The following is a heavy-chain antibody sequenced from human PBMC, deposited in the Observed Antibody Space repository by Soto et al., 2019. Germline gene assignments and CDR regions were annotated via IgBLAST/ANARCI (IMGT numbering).Heavy chain of an antibody. V-gene: IGHV3-21*01. J-gene: IGHJ4*02. D-gene: IGHD2-15*01. CDR1: GFTFSSYS. Sequence: GGSLRLSCAASGFTFSSYSMNWVRQAPGKGLEWASSISSSSSYIYYADSVKGRFTISRDNAKNSLYLQMNSLRAEDTAVYYCARDLGVGGGARDYWGQGTLVTVSS. CDR3: ARDLGVGGGARDY. CDR2: ISSSSSYI.